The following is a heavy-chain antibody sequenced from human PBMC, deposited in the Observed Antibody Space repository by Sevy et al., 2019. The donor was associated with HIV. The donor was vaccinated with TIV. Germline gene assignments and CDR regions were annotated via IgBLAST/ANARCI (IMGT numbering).Heavy chain of an antibody. CDR1: GGSISSYY. V-gene: IGHV4-59*01. Sequence: SETLSLTCTVSGGSISSYYWSWIRQPPVKGLEWIGYIYYSGSTNYNPSLKSRVTISVDTSKNQFSLKLSSVTAADTAVYYCARDLYYYDSSGYYGGWFDPWGQGTLVTVSS. CDR2: IYYSGST. J-gene: IGHJ5*02. D-gene: IGHD3-22*01. CDR3: ARDLYYYDSSGYYGGWFDP.